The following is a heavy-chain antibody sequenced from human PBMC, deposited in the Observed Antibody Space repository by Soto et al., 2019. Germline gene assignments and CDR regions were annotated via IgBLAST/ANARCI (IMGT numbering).Heavy chain of an antibody. CDR1: GFTFSSYG. Sequence: QVQLVESGGGVVQPGRSLRLSCAASGFTFSSYGMHWVRQAPGKGLEWVAGIWYDGSNNYYADSVKGRFTISRDNSKNTVYLQMNSLRAEDTAVYYCARAGGDCYKLGAFDIWGQGTMVTVSS. V-gene: IGHV3-33*01. CDR3: ARAGGDCYKLGAFDI. J-gene: IGHJ3*02. CDR2: IWYDGSNN. D-gene: IGHD2-21*01.